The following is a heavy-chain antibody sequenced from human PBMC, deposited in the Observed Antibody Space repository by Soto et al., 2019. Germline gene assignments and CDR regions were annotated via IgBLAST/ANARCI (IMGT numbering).Heavy chain of an antibody. D-gene: IGHD3-3*01. J-gene: IGHJ4*02. V-gene: IGHV3-30*03. CDR2: ISYDGSNK. Sequence: QVQLVESGGGVVQPGRSLRLSCAASGFTFSSYGMHWVRQAPGKGLEWVAVISYDGSNKYYADSVKGRFTISRDNSKNTLYLQMNSLRAEDTAVXXXXKDGGFGVVRELDYWGQGTLVTVSS. CDR3: XKDGGFGVVRELDY. CDR1: GFTFSSYG.